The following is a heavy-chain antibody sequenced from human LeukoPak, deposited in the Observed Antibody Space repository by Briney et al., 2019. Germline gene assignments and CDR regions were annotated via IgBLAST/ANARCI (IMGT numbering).Heavy chain of an antibody. V-gene: IGHV4-59*01. CDR1: GGSISSYY. Sequence: SETLSLTCTVSGGSISSYYWSWIRQPPGEGLEWMGYIYYSGSTKYNPSLKSRVTISADTSKNQLFLKLSSVTAADTAFYYCARPRGSGWYGAFDVWGQGTMVSVSS. J-gene: IGHJ3*01. D-gene: IGHD6-19*01. CDR3: ARPRGSGWYGAFDV. CDR2: IYYSGST.